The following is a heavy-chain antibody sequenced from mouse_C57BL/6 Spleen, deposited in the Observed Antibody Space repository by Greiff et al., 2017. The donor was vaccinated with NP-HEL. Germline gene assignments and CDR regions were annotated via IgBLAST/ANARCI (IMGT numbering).Heavy chain of an antibody. D-gene: IGHD1-1*01. CDR3: AQDTTVVEAMDY. V-gene: IGHV5-4*03. CDR2: ISDGGSYT. CDR1: GFTFSSYA. Sequence: EVKLMESGGGLVKPGGSLKLSCAASGFTFSSYAMSWVRQTPEKRLEWVATISDGGSYTYYPDNVKGRFTISRDNAKNNLYLQMSHLKSEDTAMYYCAQDTTVVEAMDYWGQGTSVTVSS. J-gene: IGHJ4*01.